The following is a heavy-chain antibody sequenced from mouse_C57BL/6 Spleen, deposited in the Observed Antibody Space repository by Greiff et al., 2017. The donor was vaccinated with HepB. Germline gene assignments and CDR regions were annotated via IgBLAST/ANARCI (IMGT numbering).Heavy chain of an antibody. V-gene: IGHV1-81*01. J-gene: IGHJ3*01. CDR2: IYPRSGNT. CDR1: GYTFTSYG. Sequence: QVQLKHSGAELARPGASVKLSCKASGYTFTSYGISWVKQRTGQGLEWIGEIYPRSGNTYYNEKFKGKATLTADKSSSTAYMELRSLTSEDSAVYFCAHYYGSSSFAYWGQGTLVTVSA. D-gene: IGHD1-1*01. CDR3: AHYYGSSSFAY.